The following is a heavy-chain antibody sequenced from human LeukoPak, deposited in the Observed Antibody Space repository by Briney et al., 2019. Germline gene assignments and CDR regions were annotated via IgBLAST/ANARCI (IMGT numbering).Heavy chain of an antibody. V-gene: IGHV4-59*08. CDR1: GGSISPYY. CDR3: ARVRGSYSSSWYYFDY. Sequence: SETLSLTCAVSGGSISPYYWSWIRQPPGKGLEWIGYIYYSGSTNYNPSLKSRVTISVDTSKNQFSLKLSSVTAADTAVYYCARVRGSYSSSWYYFDYWGQGTLVTVSS. J-gene: IGHJ4*02. D-gene: IGHD6-13*01. CDR2: IYYSGST.